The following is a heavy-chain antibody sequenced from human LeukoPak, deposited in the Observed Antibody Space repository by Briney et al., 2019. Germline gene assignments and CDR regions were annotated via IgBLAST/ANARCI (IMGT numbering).Heavy chain of an antibody. Sequence: SETLSLTCTVSGGSISSGGYYWSWIRQHPGKGLEWIGYIYYSGSTYYNPSLKSRVTISVDTSKNQFSLKLSSVTAADTAVYYCARSYYYGSGKNYWGQGTLVTVSS. V-gene: IGHV4-31*03. J-gene: IGHJ4*02. CDR1: GGSISSGGYY. D-gene: IGHD3-10*01. CDR2: IYYSGST. CDR3: ARSYYYGSGKNY.